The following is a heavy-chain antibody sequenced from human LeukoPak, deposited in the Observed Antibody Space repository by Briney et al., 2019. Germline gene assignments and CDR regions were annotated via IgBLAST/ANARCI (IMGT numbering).Heavy chain of an antibody. V-gene: IGHV3-11*04. CDR3: ATSRVFDY. D-gene: IGHD2-8*01. CDR1: GFKFGDYF. CDR2: ISGSSANI. J-gene: IGHJ4*02. Sequence: GGSLRLSCAASGFKFGDYFMSWIRQSPEKGLQWVAFISGSSANIRYADFVKGRFTISRDNAKNSLYLQMHSLRTEDTAVYYCATSRVFDYWGQGDLVTVSS.